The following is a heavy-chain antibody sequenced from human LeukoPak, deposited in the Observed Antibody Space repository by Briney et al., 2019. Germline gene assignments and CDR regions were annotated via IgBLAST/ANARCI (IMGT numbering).Heavy chain of an antibody. D-gene: IGHD4-17*01. CDR3: ARDSGLSDYAN. CDR2: IYNDGST. Sequence: PGGSLRLSCVASGFTVSSDYMSWVRQAPGKGLEWVSIIYNDGSTYYANSVKGRFTISRDNSQRTIYLQMNSLRADDTATYYCARDSGLSDYANWGQGTLVTVSS. V-gene: IGHV3-66*01. CDR1: GFTVSSDY. J-gene: IGHJ4*02.